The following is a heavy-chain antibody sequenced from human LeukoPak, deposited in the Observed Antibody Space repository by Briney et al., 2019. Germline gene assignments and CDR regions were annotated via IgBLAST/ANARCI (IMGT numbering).Heavy chain of an antibody. D-gene: IGHD2-21*01. CDR3: ARPGWGIALLPSYFDY. CDR2: ISSSGSTI. CDR1: GFTFSSYA. Sequence: PGGSLRLSCAASGFTFSSYAMSWIRQAPGKGLGWVSYISSSGSTIYYADSVKGRFTISRDNAKNSLYLQMNSLRAEDTAVYYCARPGWGIALLPSYFDYWGQGTLVTVSS. J-gene: IGHJ4*02. V-gene: IGHV3-11*01.